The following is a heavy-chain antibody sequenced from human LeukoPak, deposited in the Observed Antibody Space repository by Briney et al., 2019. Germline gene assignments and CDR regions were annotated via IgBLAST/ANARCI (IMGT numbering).Heavy chain of an antibody. Sequence: GASVKVSCKVSGYTLTELSMHWVRQAPGKGLEWMGGFDPEDGETIYAQKFQGRVTTTEDTSTDTAYMELSSLRSEDTAVYYCATESHLTYSGSYKNFDYWGQGTLVTVSS. CDR2: FDPEDGET. V-gene: IGHV1-24*01. D-gene: IGHD1-26*01. CDR1: GYTLTELS. J-gene: IGHJ4*02. CDR3: ATESHLTYSGSYKNFDY.